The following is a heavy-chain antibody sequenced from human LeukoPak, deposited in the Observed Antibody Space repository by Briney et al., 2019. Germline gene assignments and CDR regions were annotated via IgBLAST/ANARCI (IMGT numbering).Heavy chain of an antibody. Sequence: PAETLSLTCTVSAGSISRYYWSWIRQPPGKGLEWIGYIYSSGSTNYNPSLKSRVTISVDTSKNQFSLKLSSVTAADTAVYYCARRRGAHTANALDIWGQGTMVTVSS. J-gene: IGHJ3*02. V-gene: IGHV4-59*08. CDR3: ARRRGAHTANALDI. D-gene: IGHD3-10*01. CDR1: AGSISRYY. CDR2: IYSSGST.